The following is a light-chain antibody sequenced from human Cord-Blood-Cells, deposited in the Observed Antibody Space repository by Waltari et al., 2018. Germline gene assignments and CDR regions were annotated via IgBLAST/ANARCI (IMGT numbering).Light chain of an antibody. V-gene: IGKV3-11*01. J-gene: IGKJ3*01. CDR1: QSVSSY. Sequence: EIVSPQSPATLSLSPGERTTLSCRASQSVSSYLALYQQKHGQAPRLHIYYASNRATGIPARFSGSGSGTDFTLTISSLEPEDFAVYYCQQRSNWLFTFGPGTKVDIK. CDR2: YAS. CDR3: QQRSNWLFT.